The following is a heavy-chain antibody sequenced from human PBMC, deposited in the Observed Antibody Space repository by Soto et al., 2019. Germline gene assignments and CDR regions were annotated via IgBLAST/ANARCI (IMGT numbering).Heavy chain of an antibody. Sequence: SETLSLTCTVSGGSISSSIYYWGWIRHPPGKGLEWIGSIYYSGSTYYNPSLKSRVTISVDTSKNQFSLKLSSVTAADTAVYYCDREGRLSRIMRSSSWYGTLDAFDIWGQGTLITVSS. CDR3: DREGRLSRIMRSSSWYGTLDAFDI. D-gene: IGHD6-13*01. V-gene: IGHV4-39*02. J-gene: IGHJ3*02. CDR1: GGSISSSIYY. CDR2: IYYSGST.